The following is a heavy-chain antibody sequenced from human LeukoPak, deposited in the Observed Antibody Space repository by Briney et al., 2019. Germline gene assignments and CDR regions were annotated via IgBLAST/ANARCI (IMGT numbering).Heavy chain of an antibody. CDR3: ARAFSGSGHYFYYMDV. Sequence: ASVTVSFKASGGTFSSYAISWVRQAAGQGLEWMGGFIPMFGTANYAQKFQGRVTITTDESTSTAYMELSSLRSEDTAVYYCARAFSGSGHYFYYMDVWGKGTTVTVSS. D-gene: IGHD3-10*01. CDR1: GGTFSSYA. J-gene: IGHJ6*03. CDR2: FIPMFGTA. V-gene: IGHV1-69*05.